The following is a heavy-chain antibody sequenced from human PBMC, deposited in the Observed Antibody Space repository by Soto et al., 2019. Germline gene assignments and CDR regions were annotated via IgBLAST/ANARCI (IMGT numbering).Heavy chain of an antibody. CDR2: INHSGST. CDR3: ARADRAAAATNWFDP. J-gene: IGHJ5*02. D-gene: IGHD6-13*01. CDR1: GGSFSGYY. Sequence: PSENLSLTYAVYGGSFSGYYWSWIRQPPGKGLEWIGEINHSGSTNYNPSLKSRVTISVDTSKNQFSLKLSSVTAADTAVYYCARADRAAAATNWFDPWGQGTLVTVSS. V-gene: IGHV4-34*01.